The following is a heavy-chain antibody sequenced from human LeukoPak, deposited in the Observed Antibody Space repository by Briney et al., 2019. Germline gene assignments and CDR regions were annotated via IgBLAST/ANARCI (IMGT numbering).Heavy chain of an antibody. CDR3: ARDSRSYYGVDY. J-gene: IGHJ4*02. CDR1: GDSISCYF. D-gene: IGHD1-26*01. Sequence: PSETLSLTCTVSGDSISCYFWSCVRQPAGKGLGWIGHIYASGITNYNPSLKSRVTMSVDTSKNQFSLKLSSVTAADTAVYYCARDSRSYYGVDYWGQGTLVTVSS. CDR2: IYASGIT. V-gene: IGHV4-4*07.